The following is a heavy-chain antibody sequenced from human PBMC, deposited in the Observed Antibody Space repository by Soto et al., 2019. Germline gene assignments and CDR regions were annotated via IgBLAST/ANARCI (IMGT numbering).Heavy chain of an antibody. D-gene: IGHD1-26*01. Sequence: TGGSLRLSCAIFESTVSRDWMNWVRQAPGKGLEWVAHINQDGSEKYYVDSVKGRFTISRDNAKKSLYLQMNSLRPADTAMYYCSGAAGDAFWGQGTLVTVSS. CDR2: INQDGSEK. J-gene: IGHJ4*02. CDR1: ESTVSRDW. CDR3: SGAAGDAF. V-gene: IGHV3-7*04.